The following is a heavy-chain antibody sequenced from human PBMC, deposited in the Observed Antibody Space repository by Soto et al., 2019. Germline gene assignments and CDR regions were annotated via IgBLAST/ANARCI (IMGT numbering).Heavy chain of an antibody. CDR3: ARIIASAGGRRYFDL. J-gene: IGHJ2*01. CDR2: INSSSTYT. Sequence: QVQLVESGGGLVKPGGSLRLSCAASGFTFSDYYMSWIRQAPGKGLEWVSYINSSSTYTNYADSVKGRFTISRDNAKNSLYLQMNRLSAEAAAVYYCARIIASAGGRRYFDLWGRGTLFTVSS. D-gene: IGHD6-13*01. V-gene: IGHV3-11*05. CDR1: GFTFSDYY.